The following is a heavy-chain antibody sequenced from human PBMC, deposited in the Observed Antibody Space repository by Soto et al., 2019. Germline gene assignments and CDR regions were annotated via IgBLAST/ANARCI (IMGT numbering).Heavy chain of an antibody. CDR2: IYYSGST. CDR3: ARPPGGSGWDKEGDWLDP. CDR1: GGSISSSSYY. J-gene: IGHJ5*02. V-gene: IGHV4-39*01. Sequence: SETLSLTCTVSGGSISSSSYYWGWIRQPPGKGLEWIGSIYYSGSTYYNPSLKSRVTISVDTSKNQFSLKLSSVTAADTAVYYCARPPGGSGWDKEGDWLDPWGQGTLVTVSS. D-gene: IGHD6-19*01.